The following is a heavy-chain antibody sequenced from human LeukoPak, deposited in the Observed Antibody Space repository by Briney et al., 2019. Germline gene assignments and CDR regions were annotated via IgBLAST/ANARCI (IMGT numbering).Heavy chain of an antibody. V-gene: IGHV3-30*04. Sequence: GRSLRLSCAASGFSFSRYTMYWVRQAPGKGLEWVAVISYDGNYKYYADSVKGRFTIARDNSNNTVYLRMNSLRAEDTAVYYCVKGVSSSWYFDWFDPWGQGTLVTVSS. CDR2: ISYDGNYK. CDR3: VKGVSSSWYFDWFDP. D-gene: IGHD6-13*01. J-gene: IGHJ5*02. CDR1: GFSFSRYT.